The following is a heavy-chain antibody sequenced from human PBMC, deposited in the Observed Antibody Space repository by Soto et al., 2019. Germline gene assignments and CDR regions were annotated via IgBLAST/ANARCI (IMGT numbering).Heavy chain of an antibody. CDR1: GYTFTSYY. Sequence: ASVKVSCKASGYTFTSYYMHWVRQAPGQGLEWMGIINPSGGSTSYAQKFQGRVTMTRDTSTSTVYMELSSLRSGDTAVYYCARASVRDGYINYWGQGTLVTVSS. J-gene: IGHJ4*02. CDR3: ARASVRDGYINY. D-gene: IGHD5-12*01. V-gene: IGHV1-46*01. CDR2: INPSGGST.